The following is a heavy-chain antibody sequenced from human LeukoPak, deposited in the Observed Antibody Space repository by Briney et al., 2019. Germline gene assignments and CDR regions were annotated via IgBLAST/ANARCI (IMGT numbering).Heavy chain of an antibody. CDR2: INTNTGNP. CDR3: ARDHYYYGSGSFPDY. CDR1: GYTFTSYA. J-gene: IGHJ4*02. D-gene: IGHD3-10*01. Sequence: ASVKVSCKASGYTFTSYAMNWVRQAPGQGLEWMGWINTNTGNPTCAQGFTGRLVFSLDTSVSTAYLQISSLKAEDTAVYYCARDHYYYGSGSFPDYWGQGTLVTVSS. V-gene: IGHV7-4-1*02.